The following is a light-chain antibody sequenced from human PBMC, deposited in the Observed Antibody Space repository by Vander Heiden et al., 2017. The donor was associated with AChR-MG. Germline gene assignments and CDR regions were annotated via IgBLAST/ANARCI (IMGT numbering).Light chain of an antibody. CDR2: DAS. J-gene: IGKJ4*02. CDR3: QQYGRSPP. V-gene: IGKV3-20*01. Sequence: IVLTQSPGTLSLSPGERATLSCRASQSLSSSYLAWYQQKPGQAPRLLIYDASSRATGIPDRFSGSGSGTDFTLTISRLEPEDFAVYYCQQYGRSPPFGGGTKVEIK. CDR1: QSLSSSY.